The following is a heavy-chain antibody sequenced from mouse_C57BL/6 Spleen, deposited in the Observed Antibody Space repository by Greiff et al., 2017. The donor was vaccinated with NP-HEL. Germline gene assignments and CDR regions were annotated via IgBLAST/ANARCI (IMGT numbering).Heavy chain of an antibody. D-gene: IGHD4-1*01. CDR1: GYTFTSYG. V-gene: IGHV1-81*01. CDR3: ARGTGTKGFAY. J-gene: IGHJ3*01. CDR2: IYPRSGNT. Sequence: VHLQQSGAELARPGASVKLSCKASGYTFTSYGISWVKQRTGQGLEWIGEIYPRSGNTYYNEKFKGKATLTADKSSSTAYMELRSLTSEDSAVYFCARGTGTKGFAYWGQGTLVTVSA.